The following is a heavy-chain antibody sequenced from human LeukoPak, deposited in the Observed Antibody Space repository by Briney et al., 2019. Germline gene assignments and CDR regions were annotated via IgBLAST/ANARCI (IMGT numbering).Heavy chain of an antibody. V-gene: IGHV1-2*02. CDR3: ARARGGKDIVVVPAAIEFDP. Sequence: ASVKVSCKASGYTFTGYYMHWVRQAPGQGLEWMGWINPNSGGTNYAQKFQGRVTMTRDTSISTAYVELSRLRSDDTAVYYCARARGGKDIVVVPAAIEFDPWGQGTLVTVSS. CDR1: GYTFTGYY. J-gene: IGHJ5*02. CDR2: INPNSGGT. D-gene: IGHD2-2*02.